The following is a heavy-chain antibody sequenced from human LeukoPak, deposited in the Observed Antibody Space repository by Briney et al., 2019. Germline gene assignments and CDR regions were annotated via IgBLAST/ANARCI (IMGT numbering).Heavy chain of an antibody. CDR1: GFTVSRNY. CDR2: IYTGGST. D-gene: IGHD1-26*01. J-gene: IGHJ4*02. CDR3: AGAPGLWDSLYY. Sequence: PGGSLRLSCAASGFTVSRNYMSWVRQAPGKGLKCVSVIYTGGSTYYADSVKGRVTISRDISKNTLYLQMNILRAEDTAVYYCAGAPGLWDSLYYWGQGTLVTVSS. V-gene: IGHV3-53*01.